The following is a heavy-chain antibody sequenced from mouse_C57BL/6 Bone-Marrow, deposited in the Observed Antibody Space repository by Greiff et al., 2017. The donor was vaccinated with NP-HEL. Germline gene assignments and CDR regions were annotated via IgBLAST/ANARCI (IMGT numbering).Heavy chain of an antibody. CDR3: ARWLRRWYFDY. J-gene: IGHJ2*01. CDR2: INPYNGGT. Sequence: EVKLMESGPVLVKPGASVKMSCKASGYTFTDYYMNWVKQSHGKSLEWIGVINPYNGGTSSNQKFKGKATLTVDKSSSTAYMELNSLTSEDSAVYYCARWLRRWYFDYWGQGTTLTVSS. V-gene: IGHV1-19*01. D-gene: IGHD2-2*01. CDR1: GYTFTDYY.